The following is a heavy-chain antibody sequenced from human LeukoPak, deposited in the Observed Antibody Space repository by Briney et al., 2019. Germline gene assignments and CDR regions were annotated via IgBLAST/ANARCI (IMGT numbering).Heavy chain of an antibody. CDR3: ATLRPYGGTFDY. D-gene: IGHD2-21*01. Sequence: SETLSLTCTVSGGSISSSSYYWGWIRQPPGKGLEWIGSIYYSGSTYYNPSLKSRVTISVDTSKSQFSLKLSSVTAADTAVYYCATLRPYGGTFDYWGQGTLVTVSS. J-gene: IGHJ4*02. CDR2: IYYSGST. CDR1: GGSISSSSYY. V-gene: IGHV4-39*01.